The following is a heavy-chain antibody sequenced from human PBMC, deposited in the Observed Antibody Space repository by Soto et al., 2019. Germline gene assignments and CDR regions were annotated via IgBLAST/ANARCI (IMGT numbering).Heavy chain of an antibody. CDR2: INAGNGNT. D-gene: IGHD3-3*01. V-gene: IGHV1-3*01. CDR3: ARGLRFLEWFLVY. CDR1: GYTFTSCA. Sequence: ASVKVSCKASGYTFTSCAMHWVRQAPGQRLEWMGWINAGNGNTKYSQKFQGRVTITRDTSASTAYMELSSLRSEDTAVYYCARGLRFLEWFLVYWGQGTLVTVSS. J-gene: IGHJ4*02.